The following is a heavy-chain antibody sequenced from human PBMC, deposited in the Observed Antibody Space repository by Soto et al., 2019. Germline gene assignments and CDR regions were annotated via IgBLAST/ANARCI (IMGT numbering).Heavy chain of an antibody. V-gene: IGHV3-23*04. CDR3: AKDRFYVSGSPSNFDY. J-gene: IGHJ4*02. Sequence: EVQLVESGGGLVQPGGSLRLSCAASGFTFSSYAMSWVRQAPGKGLEWVSTISGSGGNTYYADSVKGRFTISRDNSKNTLYLQMNSLRAEDTAVYYCAKDRFYVSGSPSNFDYWGQGTLVTVSS. CDR1: GFTFSSYA. D-gene: IGHD3-10*01. CDR2: ISGSGGNT.